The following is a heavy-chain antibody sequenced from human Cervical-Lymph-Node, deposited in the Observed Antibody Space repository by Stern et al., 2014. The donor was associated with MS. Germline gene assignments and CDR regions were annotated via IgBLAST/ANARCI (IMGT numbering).Heavy chain of an antibody. CDR3: ARILYDGAYRGDY. Sequence: HVTLKESGPALVKPTETLMLTCTVSGFSLSNGRMGVSWIRQPPGKALEWLAHIFSNDEKHYSTTMKSRLTISKDASRSQVVLTMTNMDPVDTATYFCARILYDGAYRGDYWGQGILVTVSS. CDR1: GFSLSNGRMG. J-gene: IGHJ4*02. V-gene: IGHV2-26*01. CDR2: IFSNDEK. D-gene: IGHD3-10*01.